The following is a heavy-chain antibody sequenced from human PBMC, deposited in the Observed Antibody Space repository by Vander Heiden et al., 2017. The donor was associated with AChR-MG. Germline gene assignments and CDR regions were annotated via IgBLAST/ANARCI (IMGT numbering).Heavy chain of an antibody. CDR2: STWSSPSM. D-gene: IGHD2-15*01. CDR3: VKTRACSGGRCYPFDY. CDR1: GFTFDGPA. V-gene: IGHV3-9*01. J-gene: IGHJ4*01. Sequence: EVQMVVSGGGSVQPGGPLRLSCADSGFTFDGPALHRLRQAPGKGLEWGAVSTWSSPSMSYAASVKGRFTISRDTSENSLYLQMRSLKTEDAALYYCVKTRACSGGRCYPFDYWGHVTLVTGSS.